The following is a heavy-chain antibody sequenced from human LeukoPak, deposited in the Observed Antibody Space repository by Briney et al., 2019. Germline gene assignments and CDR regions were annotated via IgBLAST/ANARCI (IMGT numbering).Heavy chain of an antibody. D-gene: IGHD3-3*01. V-gene: IGHV3-7*01. CDR3: ARGEAFGQ. Sequence: GGSLRLSCAASGFTFSFYLMTWVRQAPGKGLEWVANIKEDGSEKYYVDSVKGRFTISRDNAKNSLYLQMNSLRAEDTAVYYCARGEAFGQWGQGTLVTVSS. J-gene: IGHJ4*02. CDR1: GFTFSFYL. CDR2: IKEDGSEK.